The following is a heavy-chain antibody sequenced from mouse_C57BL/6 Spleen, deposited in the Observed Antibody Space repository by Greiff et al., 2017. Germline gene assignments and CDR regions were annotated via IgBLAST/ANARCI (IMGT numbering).Heavy chain of an antibody. V-gene: IGHV5-6*01. D-gene: IGHD2-4*01. CDR2: ISRGGSYT. J-gene: IGHJ2*01. CDR1: GFTFSSYG. Sequence: EVQRVESGGDLVKPGGSLKLSCAASGFTFSSYGMSWVRQTPDKRLEWVATISRGGSYTYYPDSVKGRFTISRDNAKNTLYLKMSSLTSEHTAMYYWASSYDYEGSAYYFDYWGQGTTLTVSS. CDR3: ASSYDYEGSAYYFDY.